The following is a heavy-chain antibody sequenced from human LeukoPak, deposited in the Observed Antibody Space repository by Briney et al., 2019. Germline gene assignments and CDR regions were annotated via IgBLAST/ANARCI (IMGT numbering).Heavy chain of an antibody. J-gene: IGHJ4*02. D-gene: IGHD3-16*01. V-gene: IGHV3-21*06. Sequence: GGSLRLSCAASGFTFSTYTLNWVRQAPGKGLEWVSSISWDSNSIFYADSVKGRFTISRDNSKNSLYLQMNSLRAEDTAVYYCAKVRWGSDNALDSWGQGTLVTGSS. CDR2: ISWDSNSI. CDR3: AKVRWGSDNALDS. CDR1: GFTFSTYT.